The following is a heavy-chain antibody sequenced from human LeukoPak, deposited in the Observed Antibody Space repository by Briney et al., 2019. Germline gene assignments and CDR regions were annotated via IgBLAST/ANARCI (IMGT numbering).Heavy chain of an antibody. D-gene: IGHD3-9*01. Sequence: SGGSLRLSCAASGFTFSSYAMSWVRQAPGKGLEWVSAISGSGGSTYYADSVKGGFTLSRDNSKNTLYRKKNSLRAEDTDVYYCAKDLSGPTKGDHLTGYYKARYYFDYWGQGTLVTVSS. CDR3: AKDLSGPTKGDHLTGYYKARYYFDY. J-gene: IGHJ4*02. CDR2: ISGSGGST. CDR1: GFTFSSYA. V-gene: IGHV3-23*01.